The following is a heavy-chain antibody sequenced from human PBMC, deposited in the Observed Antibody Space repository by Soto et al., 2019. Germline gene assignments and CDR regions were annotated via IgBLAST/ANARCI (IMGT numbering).Heavy chain of an antibody. J-gene: IGHJ4*02. Sequence: EVQLLESGGGFVQPGGSRRLSCAASASTFSSYAMCWVRQAPGKGREWVSAISGRGGTTYYADSVNGRFTISRDNSKNTLYLRMNSLGAEDSAVDYCAKDSHYYCSPYWGQGTLVTVSS. D-gene: IGHD3-10*01. CDR2: ISGRGGTT. CDR3: AKDSHYYCSPY. CDR1: ASTFSSYA. V-gene: IGHV3-23*01.